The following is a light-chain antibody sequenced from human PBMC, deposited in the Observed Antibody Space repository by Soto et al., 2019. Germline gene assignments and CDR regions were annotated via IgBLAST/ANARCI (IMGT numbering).Light chain of an antibody. CDR2: EGS. Sequence: QPVLTQPASVSGSPGQSITISCTGTSSDVGGYDLVSWYQQHPGKAPKLIIYEGSKRPSGISNRFSGSKSGNTASLIISGLQGYGEGDYYCCAYLSRNTLLFGGGTKVTVL. CDR1: SSDVGGYDL. CDR3: CAYLSRNTLL. J-gene: IGLJ3*02. V-gene: IGLV2-23*01.